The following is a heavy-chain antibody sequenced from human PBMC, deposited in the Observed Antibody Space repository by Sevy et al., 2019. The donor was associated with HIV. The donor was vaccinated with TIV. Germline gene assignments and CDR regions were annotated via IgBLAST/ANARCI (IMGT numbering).Heavy chain of an antibody. Sequence: GGSLRLSCAASGFTFSSYAMSWVRQAPGKGLEWVSAISGGGGSTYYADTVKGRFTISRDNSKNTLYLQMNSLRAEDTAVYYCAKDPMTAASRGGFDPWGQGTLVTVSS. D-gene: IGHD3-10*01. J-gene: IGHJ5*02. CDR1: GFTFSSYA. V-gene: IGHV3-23*01. CDR2: ISGGGGST. CDR3: AKDPMTAASRGGFDP.